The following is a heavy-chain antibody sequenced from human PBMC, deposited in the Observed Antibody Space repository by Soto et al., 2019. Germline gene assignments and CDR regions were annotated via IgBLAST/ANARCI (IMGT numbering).Heavy chain of an antibody. CDR3: AKDSGFCGGDCYTFDY. CDR2: ISYDGSNK. V-gene: IGHV3-30*18. CDR1: GFTFSSYG. J-gene: IGHJ4*02. Sequence: GGSLRLSCAASGFTFSSYGMHWVRQAPGKGLEWVAVISYDGSNKYYADSVKGRFTISRDNSKNTLYLQMNSLRAEDTAVYYCAKDSGFCGGDCYTFDYWGQGTLVTVSS. D-gene: IGHD2-21*02.